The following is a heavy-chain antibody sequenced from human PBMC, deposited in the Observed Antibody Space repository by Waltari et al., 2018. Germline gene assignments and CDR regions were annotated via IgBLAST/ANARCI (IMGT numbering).Heavy chain of an antibody. CDR1: GYSISSGYY. CDR3: ARDRGMRGWFDP. V-gene: IGHV4-38-2*02. D-gene: IGHD2-8*01. CDR2: IYHSGST. Sequence: QVQLQESGPGLVKPSETLSLTCAVSGYSISSGYYWGWIRQPPGKGLEWIGSIYHSGSTYYTPSLKSRVTISVDTSKNQFSLKLSSVTAADTAVYYCARDRGMRGWFDPWGQGTLVTVSS. J-gene: IGHJ5*02.